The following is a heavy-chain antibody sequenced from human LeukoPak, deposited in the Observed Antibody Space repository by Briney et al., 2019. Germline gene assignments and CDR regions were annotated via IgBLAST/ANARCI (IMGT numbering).Heavy chain of an antibody. D-gene: IGHD3-22*01. Sequence: PSETLSLTCTVSGGSIRSYYWNWIRQPPGKGLEWIGYIYYSGSTNQDPSLKSRVTISVDTSKNHFSLKLTSVTAADTAVYYCARLTYSYDSSGIGAWYFDLWGHGTLVTVSS. CDR1: GGSIRSYY. CDR3: ARLTYSYDSSGIGAWYFDL. V-gene: IGHV4-59*01. J-gene: IGHJ2*01. CDR2: IYYSGST.